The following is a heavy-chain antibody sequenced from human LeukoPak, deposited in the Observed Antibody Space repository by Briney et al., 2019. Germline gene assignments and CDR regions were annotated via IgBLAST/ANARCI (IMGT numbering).Heavy chain of an antibody. V-gene: IGHV3-23*01. Sequence: GGSLRLSCAASGFTFSSYAMNWVRQAPGKGLEWVSAISGSGAVTYYADSVKGRFTISRDNSRSTLYLQMSSPRADDTAVYYCARVNIVSANFDYWGQGTLVTVSS. CDR3: ARVNIVSANFDY. CDR1: GFTFSSYA. CDR2: ISGSGAVT. J-gene: IGHJ4*02. D-gene: IGHD5/OR15-5a*01.